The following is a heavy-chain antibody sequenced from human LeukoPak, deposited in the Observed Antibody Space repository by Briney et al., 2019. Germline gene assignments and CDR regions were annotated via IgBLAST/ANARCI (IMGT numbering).Heavy chain of an antibody. CDR2: IYYSGST. D-gene: IGHD3-3*01. CDR3: ARGPIFGVVTT. Sequence: SETLSLTCSVSGGSISSYYWSWIRQPPGKGLEWIGYIYYSGSTSYNPSLKSRVTISVDTSKNQFSLKLSSVTAADTAVYYCARGPIFGVVTTWGQGTLVTVSS. CDR1: GGSISSYY. J-gene: IGHJ4*02. V-gene: IGHV4-59*01.